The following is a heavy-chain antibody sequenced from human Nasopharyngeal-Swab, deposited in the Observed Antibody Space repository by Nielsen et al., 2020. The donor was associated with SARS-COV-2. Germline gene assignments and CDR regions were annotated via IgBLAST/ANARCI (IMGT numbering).Heavy chain of an antibody. V-gene: IGHV1-69*13. CDR1: GGTFSRYA. J-gene: IGHJ6*03. Sequence: SVKVSCKASGGTFSRYAINWVRQAPGQGLEWMGGIIPIFGTANYAQKFQGRVTITADESTSTAYMELSSLRSEDTAVYYCATSRPEGAYYMDVWGKGTTVTVSS. D-gene: IGHD1-14*01. CDR2: IIPIFGTA. CDR3: ATSRPEGAYYMDV.